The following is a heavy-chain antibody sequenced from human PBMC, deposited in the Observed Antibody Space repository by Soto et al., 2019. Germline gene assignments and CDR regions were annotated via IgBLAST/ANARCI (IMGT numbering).Heavy chain of an antibody. J-gene: IGHJ6*02. D-gene: IGHD2-15*01. Sequence: PEESLKISCKGSGYSFTSYWIGWVRQMPGKGLEWMGIIYPGDSDTRYSPSFQGQVTISADKSISTAYLQWSSLKASDTAMYYCARSGYCSGGSCPTGVGYYYYGMDVWGQGTTVTVSS. CDR1: GYSFTSYW. CDR3: ARSGYCSGGSCPTGVGYYYYGMDV. V-gene: IGHV5-51*01. CDR2: IYPGDSDT.